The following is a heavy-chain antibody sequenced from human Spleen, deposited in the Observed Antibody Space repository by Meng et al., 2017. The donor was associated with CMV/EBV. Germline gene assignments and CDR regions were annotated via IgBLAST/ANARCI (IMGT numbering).Heavy chain of an antibody. V-gene: IGHV3-48*04. CDR1: GFTFSSYN. Sequence: GGSLRLSCATSGFTFSSYNMNWVRQAPGKGLEWISYITSSSSTIYYADSVKGRFTISRDNAKNSLSLQMESLRVEDTAVYYCARAFYDFWSGIGYWGQGVMVTVSS. CDR3: ARAFYDFWSGIGY. J-gene: IGHJ4*02. CDR2: ITSSSSTI. D-gene: IGHD3-3*01.